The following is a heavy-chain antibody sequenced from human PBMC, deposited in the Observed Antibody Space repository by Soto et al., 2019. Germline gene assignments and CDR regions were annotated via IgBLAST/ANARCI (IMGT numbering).Heavy chain of an antibody. D-gene: IGHD6-19*01. V-gene: IGHV3-53*01. J-gene: IGHJ6*02. CDR2: IYSGGST. Sequence: EVQLVESGGGLIQPGGSLRLSCAASGFTVSSNYMSWVRQVPGKGLEWVSVIYSGGSTYYADSVKGRFTISRDNSKNTLYLQMNSLRAEDTAVYYCARGLRSGWFYYYYGMDVWGQGTTVTVSS. CDR1: GFTVSSNY. CDR3: ARGLRSGWFYYYYGMDV.